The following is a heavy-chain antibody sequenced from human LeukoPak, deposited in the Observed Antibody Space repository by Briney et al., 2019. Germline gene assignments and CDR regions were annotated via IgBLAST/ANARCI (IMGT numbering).Heavy chain of an antibody. D-gene: IGHD3/OR15-3a*01. CDR3: ARHVDWAFDY. J-gene: IGHJ4*02. CDR2: IKQDGSEK. V-gene: IGHV3-7*01. CDR1: GFTFSSYA. Sequence: GGSLRLSRAASGFTFSSYALSWVRQAPGKGLEWLANIKQDGSEKYYVDSVKGRFTISRDNAKNSLYLQMNSLRAEDTAVYYCARHVDWAFDYWGQGTLVTVSS.